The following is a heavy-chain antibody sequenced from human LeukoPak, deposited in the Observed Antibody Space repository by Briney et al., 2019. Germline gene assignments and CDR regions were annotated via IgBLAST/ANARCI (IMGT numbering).Heavy chain of an antibody. D-gene: IGHD1-14*01. V-gene: IGHV4-61*02. Sequence: SQTLSLTCTVSGGSISSGSYCWSWIRQPAGKGLEWIGRIYTSGSTNYDPSLKSRVTISVDTSKNQFSLKLSSVTAADTAVYYCARDKGHRTPTWFDPWGQGTLVTVSS. CDR2: IYTSGST. J-gene: IGHJ5*02. CDR1: GGSISSGSYC. CDR3: ARDKGHRTPTWFDP.